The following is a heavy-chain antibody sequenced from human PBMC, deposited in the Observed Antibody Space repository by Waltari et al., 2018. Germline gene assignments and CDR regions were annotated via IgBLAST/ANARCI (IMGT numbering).Heavy chain of an antibody. CDR3: ARVGGRAARRRGWFDP. Sequence: QVQLQQWGAGLLKPSETLSLTCAVYGGSFSGYYWSWIRQPPGKGLEWIGEINHSGSTNYNPSLKSRVTISVDTSKNQFSLKLISVTAADTAVYYCARVGGRAARRRGWFDPWGQGTLVTVSS. CDR2: INHSGST. CDR1: GGSFSGYY. D-gene: IGHD6-6*01. V-gene: IGHV4-34*01. J-gene: IGHJ5*02.